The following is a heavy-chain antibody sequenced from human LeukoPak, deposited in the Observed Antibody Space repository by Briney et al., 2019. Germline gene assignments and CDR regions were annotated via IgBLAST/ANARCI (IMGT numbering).Heavy chain of an antibody. CDR2: VYSGGST. Sequence: GGSLRLSCAASGFTVSSNYMSWVRQAPAKGVGGGSVVYSGGSTYYADSVKGRFTISRDNSKTKLYLQMNSLGVEESDVYDSACVPREPSSVGGDYWGQGTLVTVSS. D-gene: IGHD1-14*01. V-gene: IGHV3-53*01. CDR1: GFTVSSNY. J-gene: IGHJ4*02. CDR3: ACVPREPSSVGGDY.